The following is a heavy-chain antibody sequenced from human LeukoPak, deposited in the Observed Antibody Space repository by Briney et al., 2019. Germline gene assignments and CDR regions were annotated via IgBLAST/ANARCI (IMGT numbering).Heavy chain of an antibody. CDR1: GFTFSNYA. D-gene: IGHD1-14*01. J-gene: IGHJ4*02. Sequence: PGGSLRLSRAASGFTFSNYAMYWVRQAPGKGLEWVSAISGSDANTYYADSVKGRFTISRDNSKNSLYLQMNSLRAEDTAVYYCAIREPIGYWGQGTLVTVSS. V-gene: IGHV3-23*01. CDR3: AIREPIGY. CDR2: ISGSDANT.